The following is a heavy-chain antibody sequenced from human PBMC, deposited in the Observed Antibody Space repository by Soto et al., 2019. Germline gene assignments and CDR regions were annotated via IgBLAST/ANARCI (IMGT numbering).Heavy chain of an antibody. CDR2: IKEDGSEK. D-gene: IGHD3-10*01. CDR3: ARATGADKEDY. Sequence: EVQLVESGGGWVQPGGSLRRACAASGFTFSSYWMSWVRQAPGKGLEWVANIKEDGSEKYYVDSVKGRFTISRDNAKNSLYLQMNSLRVEDTAVYYCARATGADKEDYWGQGTLVTVSS. V-gene: IGHV3-7*04. CDR1: GFTFSSYW. J-gene: IGHJ4*02.